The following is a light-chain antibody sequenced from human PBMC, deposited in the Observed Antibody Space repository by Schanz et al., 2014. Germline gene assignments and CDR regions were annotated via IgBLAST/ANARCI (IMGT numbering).Light chain of an antibody. CDR1: SSDVGGYNY. J-gene: IGLJ1*01. CDR2: DVS. V-gene: IGLV2-14*01. CDR3: SSYTSSSTLD. Sequence: QSVLTQPPSASGSPGQSITISCTGTSSDVGGYNYVSWYHQHPGKAPKLMIYDVSNRPSGVSNRFSGSKSGNTASLTISGLQAEDEADYYCSSYTSSSTLDFGTGTKLTVL.